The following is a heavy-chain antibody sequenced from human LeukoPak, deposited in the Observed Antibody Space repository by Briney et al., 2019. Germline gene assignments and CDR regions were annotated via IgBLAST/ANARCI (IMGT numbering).Heavy chain of an antibody. J-gene: IGHJ4*02. CDR2: IKADGVFT. Sequence: GGSLRLSCEGSGFAFNVFGMRWIRQAPGKGLEWVAFIKADGVFTNYAEAVKGRFTISRDNSDNTVFLQMESVRPDDTAVYYCARKLMSSRRFEYWGQGTLVTVPS. CDR1: GFAFNVFG. V-gene: IGHV3-30*02. D-gene: IGHD2-8*01. CDR3: ARKLMSSRRFEY.